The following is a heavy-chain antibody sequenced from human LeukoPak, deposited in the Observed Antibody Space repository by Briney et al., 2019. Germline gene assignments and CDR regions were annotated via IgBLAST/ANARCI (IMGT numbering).Heavy chain of an antibody. CDR1: GGSISSYY. CDR3: ATRTYYDYVWGSYLSDY. CDR2: IYYSGST. J-gene: IGHJ4*02. V-gene: IGHV4-59*08. Sequence: SETLSLTCTVSGGSISSYYWSWIRQPPGKGLEWIGYIYYSGSTNYNPSLKSRVTISVDTSKNQFSLKLSSVTAADTAVYYCATRTYYDYVWGSYLSDYWGQGTLVTVSS. D-gene: IGHD3-16*01.